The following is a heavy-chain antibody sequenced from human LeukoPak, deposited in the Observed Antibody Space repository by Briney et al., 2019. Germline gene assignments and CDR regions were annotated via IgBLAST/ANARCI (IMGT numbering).Heavy chain of an antibody. J-gene: IGHJ4*02. Sequence: SETLSLTCTASGGSISSSSYYWGWIRQPPGKGLEWIGSIYYSGSTYYNPSLKSRVTISVDTSKNQFSLKLSSVTAADTAVYYCARYVDTAMAYYFDYWGQGTLVTVSS. D-gene: IGHD5-18*01. CDR1: GGSISSSSYY. CDR2: IYYSGST. CDR3: ARYVDTAMAYYFDY. V-gene: IGHV4-39*01.